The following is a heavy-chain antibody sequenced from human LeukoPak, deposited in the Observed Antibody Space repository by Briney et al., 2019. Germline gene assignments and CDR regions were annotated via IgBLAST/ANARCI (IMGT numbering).Heavy chain of an antibody. CDR3: AKDSGGAVAGPAA. J-gene: IGHJ4*02. CDR2: ISWNSGSI. CDR1: GFTFDDYA. Sequence: GRSLRLSCAASGFTFDDYAMHWVRQAPGEGLEWVSGISWNSGSIGYADSVKGRFTISRDNAKNSLYLQMNSLRAEDTALYYCAKDSGGAVAGPAAWGQGTLVTVSS. D-gene: IGHD6-19*01. V-gene: IGHV3-9*01.